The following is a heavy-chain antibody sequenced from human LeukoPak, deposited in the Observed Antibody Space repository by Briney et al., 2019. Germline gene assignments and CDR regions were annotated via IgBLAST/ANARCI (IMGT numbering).Heavy chain of an antibody. CDR1: GFTVSSNY. CDR3: ARDGMYSSSSSRCCMDV. D-gene: IGHD6-13*01. CDR2: IYSGGST. V-gene: IGHV3-53*01. J-gene: IGHJ6*03. Sequence: GGSLRLSCAASGFTVSSNYMSWVRQAPGKGLEWVSVIYSGGSTYYADSVKGRFTISRDNAKSSLYLQMNSLRAEDTAVYYCARDGMYSSSSSRCCMDVWGKGTTVTISS.